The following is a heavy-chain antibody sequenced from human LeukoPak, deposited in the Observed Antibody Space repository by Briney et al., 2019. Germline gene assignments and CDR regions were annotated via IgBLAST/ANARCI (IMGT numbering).Heavy chain of an antibody. V-gene: IGHV3-7*03. J-gene: IGHJ4*02. CDR2: IKQDGSEK. Sequence: GGSLRLSCAASGFTFSSYWMSWVRQAPGKGLEWVANIKQDGSEKYYVDSVKGRFTISRDNAKNSLYLQMYSLRAEDTAVYYCARDRIQLWFQNHYFDYWGQGTLVTVSS. CDR1: GFTFSSYW. CDR3: ARDRIQLWFQNHYFDY. D-gene: IGHD5-18*01.